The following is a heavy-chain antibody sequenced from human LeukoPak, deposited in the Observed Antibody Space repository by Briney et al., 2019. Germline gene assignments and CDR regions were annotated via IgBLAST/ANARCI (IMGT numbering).Heavy chain of an antibody. D-gene: IGHD3-16*02. J-gene: IGHJ3*02. V-gene: IGHV4-34*01. CDR1: GGSFSGYY. CDR3: ARGRNYVWGSYRTHDAFDI. CDR2: INHSGST. Sequence: SETLSLTCAVYGGSFSGYYWSWIRQPPGKGLEWIGEINHSGSTSYNPSLKSRVTISVDTSKNQFSLKLSSVTAADTAVYYCARGRNYVWGSYRTHDAFDIWGQGTMVTVSS.